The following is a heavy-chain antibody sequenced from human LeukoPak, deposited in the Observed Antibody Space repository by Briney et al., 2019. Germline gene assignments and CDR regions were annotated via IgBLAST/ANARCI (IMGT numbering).Heavy chain of an antibody. J-gene: IGHJ4*02. CDR1: GFAFSSYS. Sequence: GGSLRLSCAASGFAFSSYSMNWVRQAPGKGLEWVPSISGSSTYIYSANSLKGRFSISRDNAKNSLYLQMNSLRAEDTAVYFCARASLSEIIAAEAFFDSWGQGTLVTVSS. V-gene: IGHV3-21*01. D-gene: IGHD6-13*01. CDR2: ISGSSTYI. CDR3: ARASLSEIIAAEAFFDS.